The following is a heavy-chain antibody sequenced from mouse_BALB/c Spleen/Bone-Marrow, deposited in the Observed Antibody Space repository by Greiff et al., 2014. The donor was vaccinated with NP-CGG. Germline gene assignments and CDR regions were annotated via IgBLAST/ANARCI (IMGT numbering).Heavy chain of an antibody. J-gene: IGHJ1*01. Sequence: EVKLVESGGGLVKPGGSLKLSCAASGFTFSSYAMSWVRQTPEKRLEWVATISSGGSYTYYADSVKGRFTISRDTAKNTLYLQMSSLRSEDTAMYYCAGQDYYGSSPHWYFDVWGAGTTVTVSS. CDR3: AGQDYYGSSPHWYFDV. D-gene: IGHD1-1*01. CDR2: ISSGGSYT. CDR1: GFTFSSYA. V-gene: IGHV5-9-3*01.